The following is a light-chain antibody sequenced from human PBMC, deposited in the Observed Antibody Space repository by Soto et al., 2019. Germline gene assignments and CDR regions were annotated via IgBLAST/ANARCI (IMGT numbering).Light chain of an antibody. J-gene: IGLJ2*01. V-gene: IGLV2-14*01. CDR1: SSDVGGYNY. CDR2: DVS. Sequence: QAVVTQPASVSGSPGQSITISCTGTSSDVGGYNYVSWYQQHPGKAPKLMIYDVSNRPSGVSNRFSGSKSGNTASLTISGLQAEDEADYYCSSYTSSSTLCVFGGGTQLTVL. CDR3: SSYTSSSTLCV.